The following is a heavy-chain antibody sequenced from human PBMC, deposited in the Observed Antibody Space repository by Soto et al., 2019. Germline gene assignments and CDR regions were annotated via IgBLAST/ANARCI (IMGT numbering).Heavy chain of an antibody. J-gene: IGHJ6*02. V-gene: IGHV3-33*01. CDR3: ARDSAVTTLYYYYGMDV. Sequence: QVQLVESGGGVVQPGRSLRLSCAASGFTFSSYGMHWVRQAPGKGLEWVAVIWYDGSNKYYADSVKGRFTISRDNSKNTLYLQMNSLRAEDTAVYYCARDSAVTTLYYYYGMDVWGQGTTVTV. CDR2: IWYDGSNK. D-gene: IGHD4-17*01. CDR1: GFTFSSYG.